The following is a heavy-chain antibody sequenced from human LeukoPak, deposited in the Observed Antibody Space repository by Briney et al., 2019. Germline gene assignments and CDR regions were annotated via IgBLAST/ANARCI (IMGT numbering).Heavy chain of an antibody. CDR2: ISGSGGST. Sequence: GRSLRLSCAASGFTFSSYAMTWVRQAPGKGLEWVSTISGSGGSTYYADSVKGRFTISRDNSKDTLYLQMNSLRAEDTAVYYCAKAGSTGYPLWGQGTLVTVSS. J-gene: IGHJ4*02. D-gene: IGHD3-9*01. CDR3: AKAGSTGYPL. CDR1: GFTFSSYA. V-gene: IGHV3-23*01.